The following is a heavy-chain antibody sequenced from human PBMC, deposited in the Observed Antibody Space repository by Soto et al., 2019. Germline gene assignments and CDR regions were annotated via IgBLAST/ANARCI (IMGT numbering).Heavy chain of an antibody. CDR2: IIPIFGTA. Sequence: QVQLVQSGAEVKKPGSSVKVSCKASGGTFSSYAISWVRQAPGQGLEWMGGIIPIFGTANYAQKFQGRVTIPADESTSTAYMELSSLRSEDTAVYYCARDYGAYCGGDCYFYYFDYWGQGTLVTVSS. J-gene: IGHJ4*02. D-gene: IGHD2-21*02. CDR3: ARDYGAYCGGDCYFYYFDY. V-gene: IGHV1-69*12. CDR1: GGTFSSYA.